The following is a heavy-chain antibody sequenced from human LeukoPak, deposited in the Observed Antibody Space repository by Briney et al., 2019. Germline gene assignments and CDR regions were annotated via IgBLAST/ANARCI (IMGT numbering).Heavy chain of an antibody. CDR1: GSSISSYY. J-gene: IGHJ4*02. CDR2: IDTSGST. D-gene: IGHD6-13*01. Sequence: SETLSLTCTVSGSSISSYYLSWIRQPAAKGLEWIGRIDTSGSTNYNPSLKSRVTMSVDTSKNQFSLKLSSVTAADTAVYYCARASHSSSWSATYYFDYWGQGTLVTVSS. V-gene: IGHV4-4*07. CDR3: ARASHSSSWSATYYFDY.